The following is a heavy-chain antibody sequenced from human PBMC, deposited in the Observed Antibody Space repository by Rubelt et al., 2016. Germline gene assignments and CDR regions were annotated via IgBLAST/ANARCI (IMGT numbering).Heavy chain of an antibody. CDR2: IYYSGST. J-gene: IGHJ2*01. Sequence: QLQLQESGPGLVKPAETLSLTCTVSGGSISSSSYYWGWLRQPPGKGLEWIGSIYYSGSTYYTPSPKSRVTISVDTSKHQFSLKLSSVTAEDTAVHYCARLLRSYWYFDLWGRGTLVTVSS. CDR3: ARLLRSYWYFDL. CDR1: GGSISSSSYY. V-gene: IGHV4-39*01.